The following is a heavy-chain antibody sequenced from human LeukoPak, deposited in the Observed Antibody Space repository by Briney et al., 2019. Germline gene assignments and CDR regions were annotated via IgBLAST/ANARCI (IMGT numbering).Heavy chain of an antibody. D-gene: IGHD3-10*01. Sequence: GGSLRLSCAASGFTFSSYSMNWVRQAPGKGLEWVAVISYDGSNKYYADSVKGRFTISRDNSKNTLYLQMNSLRADDTAVYYCAVGWFGELLPPYWGQGTLVTVSS. CDR2: ISYDGSNK. CDR3: AVGWFGELLPPY. CDR1: GFTFSSYS. V-gene: IGHV3-30*03. J-gene: IGHJ4*02.